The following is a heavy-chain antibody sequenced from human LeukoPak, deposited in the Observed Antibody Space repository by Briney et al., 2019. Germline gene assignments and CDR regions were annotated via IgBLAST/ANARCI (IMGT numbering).Heavy chain of an antibody. CDR3: ARENTMIRGDIISLNDY. V-gene: IGHV3-7*04. Sequence: GGSLRLSCAASGFTFSSYWMSWVRQAPGKGLEWVANIKQDGSEKYYVDSVKGRFTISRDNAKNSLYLQMNSLRAEDTAVYYCARENTMIRGDIISLNDYWGQGTLVTVSS. CDR2: IKQDGSEK. J-gene: IGHJ4*02. CDR1: GFTFSSYW. D-gene: IGHD3-10*01.